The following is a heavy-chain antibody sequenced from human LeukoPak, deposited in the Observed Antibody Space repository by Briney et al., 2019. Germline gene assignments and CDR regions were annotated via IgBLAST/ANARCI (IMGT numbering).Heavy chain of an antibody. CDR2: ISSSSSYI. Sequence: GGSLRLSCAASGFTFSSYNMNWVRQAPGKGLEWVSSISSSSSYIYYADSLKGRFTISRDNAKNSLYLQINSLRAEDTAVYYCSTSRFCSSPSCLFPFDNWGQGTLVTVSS. V-gene: IGHV3-21*01. D-gene: IGHD2-2*01. CDR1: GFTFSSYN. CDR3: STSRFCSSPSCLFPFDN. J-gene: IGHJ4*02.